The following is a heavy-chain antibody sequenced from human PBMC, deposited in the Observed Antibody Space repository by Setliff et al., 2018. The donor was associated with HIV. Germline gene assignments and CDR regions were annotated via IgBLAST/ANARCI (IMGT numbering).Heavy chain of an antibody. V-gene: IGHV1-69*10. J-gene: IGHJ4*02. CDR2: FIPILGIA. CDR3: ATRGRDLGFDY. D-gene: IGHD1-1*01. Sequence: SVKVSCKASGYTFTSYGINWVRQAPGQGLEWMGGFIPILGIANSVHKFQGRLTITADEYTGTAYMELSSLRSEDTAVYYCATRGRDLGFDYWGQGTLVTVSS. CDR1: GYTFTSYG.